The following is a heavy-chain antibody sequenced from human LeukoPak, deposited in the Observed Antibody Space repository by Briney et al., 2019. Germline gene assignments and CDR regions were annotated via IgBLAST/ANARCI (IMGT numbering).Heavy chain of an antibody. D-gene: IGHD2-2*01. V-gene: IGHV4-59*01. CDR2: IYYSGST. J-gene: IGHJ6*03. CDR3: ARVYQDIVVVPAATKQKNYYYYYMDV. Sequence: KASETLSLTCTVSGGSISSYYWSWIRQPPGKGLEWIGYIYYSGSTNYNPSLKSRVTISVDTSENQFSLKPSSVTAADTAVYYCARVYQDIVVVPAATKQKNYYYYYMDVWGKGTTVTVSS. CDR1: GGSISSYY.